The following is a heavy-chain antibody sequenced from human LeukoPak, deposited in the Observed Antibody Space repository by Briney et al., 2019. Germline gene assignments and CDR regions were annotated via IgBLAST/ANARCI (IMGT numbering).Heavy chain of an antibody. CDR3: ARSIAAAGTGNQIFDY. CDR2: IYTSGST. J-gene: IGHJ4*02. CDR1: GGSISSYY. V-gene: IGHV4-4*07. D-gene: IGHD6-13*01. Sequence: SETLSLTCTVSGGSISSYYWSWIRQPAGKGLEWIGRIYTSGSTNYNPSLKSRVTMSVDTSKNQFSLKPSSVTAADTAVYYCARSIAAAGTGNQIFDYWGQGTLVTVSS.